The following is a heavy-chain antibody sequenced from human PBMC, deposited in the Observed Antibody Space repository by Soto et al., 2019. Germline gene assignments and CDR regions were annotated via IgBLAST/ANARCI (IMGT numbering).Heavy chain of an antibody. CDR3: ARRERAAGTDWWFDP. CDR2: IYFSEST. J-gene: IGHJ5*02. Sequence: PSETLSLTCNVSGASISSGDYYWSWIRQPPGKGLEWIGYIYFSESTSYNPSLKSRVTISGDKSKNQFSLRVSSVTAADTAVYYCARRERAAGTDWWFDPWGQGTLVTVSS. V-gene: IGHV4-30-4*01. D-gene: IGHD6-13*01. CDR1: GASISSGDYY.